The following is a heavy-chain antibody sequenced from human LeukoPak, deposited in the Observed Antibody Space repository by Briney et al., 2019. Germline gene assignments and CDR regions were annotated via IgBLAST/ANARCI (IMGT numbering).Heavy chain of an antibody. CDR3: ARDRTGWLRFLGFDY. CDR1: GFTFSSYE. J-gene: IGHJ4*02. V-gene: IGHV3-48*03. D-gene: IGHD3-3*01. Sequence: PGGSLRLSCAASGFTFSSYEMNWVRQAPGKGLEWVSYISSSGSTIYYADSVKGRFTISRDNSKNTLYLQMNSLRAEDTAVYYCARDRTGWLRFLGFDYWGQGTLVTVSS. CDR2: ISSSGSTI.